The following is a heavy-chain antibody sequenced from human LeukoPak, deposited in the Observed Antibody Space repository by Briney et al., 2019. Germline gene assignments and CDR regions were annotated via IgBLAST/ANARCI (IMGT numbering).Heavy chain of an antibody. CDR3: ARARGRGYYYYGMDV. CDR2: IGTAGDT. CDR1: GFTFSSYD. J-gene: IGHJ6*02. D-gene: IGHD3-10*01. Sequence: GGSLRLSCAASGFTFSSYDMHWVRQATGKGLEWVSAIGTAGDTYYPGSVRGRFTISRENAKNSLYLQMNSLRAGDTAVYYCARARGRGYYYYGMDVWGQGTTVTVSS. V-gene: IGHV3-13*01.